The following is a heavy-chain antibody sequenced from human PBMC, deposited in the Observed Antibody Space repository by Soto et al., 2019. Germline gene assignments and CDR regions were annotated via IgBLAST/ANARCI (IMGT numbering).Heavy chain of an antibody. Sequence: KGIEWMGGMSLPLGTPHYAQKVQARLRISADEEMTTVYMELSSLRSEDPAVYYCARVRRHYDYGDYRYYFDYWGQGTLVTVSS. D-gene: IGHD4-17*01. CDR3: ARVRRHYDYGDYRYYFDY. J-gene: IGHJ4*02. V-gene: IGHV1-69*01. CDR2: MSLPLGTP.